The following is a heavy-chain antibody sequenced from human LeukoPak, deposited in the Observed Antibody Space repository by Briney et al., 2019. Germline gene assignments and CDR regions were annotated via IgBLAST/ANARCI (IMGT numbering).Heavy chain of an antibody. J-gene: IGHJ4*02. D-gene: IGHD4/OR15-4a*01. CDR1: GFTFIDSA. CDR3: AKIGANVGF. Sequence: GGSLRLSCAASGFTFIDSAMSWVRQAPGKGLDWVSSINGGGGSTYYADSVKGRFTISRDNSKNTLYLQMNSLRAEDTAVYYCAKIGANVGFWGQGTLVTVSS. V-gene: IGHV3-23*01. CDR2: INGGGGST.